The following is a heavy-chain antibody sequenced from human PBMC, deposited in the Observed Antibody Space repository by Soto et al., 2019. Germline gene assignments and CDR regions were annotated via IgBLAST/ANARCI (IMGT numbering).Heavy chain of an antibody. D-gene: IGHD1-26*01. V-gene: IGHV4-39*01. Sequence: SETLSLTCTVSGGSISSSSYYWGWIRQPPGKGLEWIGSIYYSGSTYYNPSLKSRVTISVDTSKNQFSLKLSSVTAADTAVYYCACGSYDYYYSGMDVWGQGTTVTVYS. CDR1: GGSISSSSYY. J-gene: IGHJ6*02. CDR3: ACGSYDYYYSGMDV. CDR2: IYYSGST.